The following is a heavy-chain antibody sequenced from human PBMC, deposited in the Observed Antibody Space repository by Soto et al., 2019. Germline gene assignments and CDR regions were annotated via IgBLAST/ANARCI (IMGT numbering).Heavy chain of an antibody. Sequence: EVQLLESGGGLVQPGGSLRLSCAASGFTFSSYAMSWVRQAPGKGLEWVSAISGSGGSTYYADSVKGRFTISRDNSKNTLYLQMNSLRAEDTAVYYCAKDSSVASGRGVGMSLDPWGQGTLVTVSS. J-gene: IGHJ5*02. D-gene: IGHD2-21*01. CDR3: AKDSSVASGRGVGMSLDP. CDR1: GFTFSSYA. V-gene: IGHV3-23*01. CDR2: ISGSGGST.